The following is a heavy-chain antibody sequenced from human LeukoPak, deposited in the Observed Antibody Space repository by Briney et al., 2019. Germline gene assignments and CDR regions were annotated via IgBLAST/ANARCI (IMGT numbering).Heavy chain of an antibody. Sequence: PGGSLRLSCAASGFTFSSNGMSWVRQAPGKGLEWVSSISGSGGSTYYADSVKGRFTISRDNSKNTLYLQINSLRVEDTAVYYCAKDPWLPKFDFYLWGQGTLVTVSS. J-gene: IGHJ5*02. CDR2: ISGSGGST. CDR3: AKDPWLPKFDFYL. V-gene: IGHV3-23*01. CDR1: GFTFSSNG. D-gene: IGHD3/OR15-3a*01.